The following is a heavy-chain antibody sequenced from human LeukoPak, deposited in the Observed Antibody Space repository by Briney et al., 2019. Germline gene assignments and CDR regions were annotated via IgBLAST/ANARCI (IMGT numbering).Heavy chain of an antibody. D-gene: IGHD1-26*01. J-gene: IGHJ4*02. Sequence: ASVKVSWKASGYTFTTYYIHWVRQAPGQGLEWMGVINPNGGGTTYAQKFQGRVTMTRDTSASTVYMGVISLTSEDTAIFYCARDPSGSWQRFDYWGQGTLVTVSS. CDR1: GYTFTTYY. CDR2: INPNGGGT. V-gene: IGHV1-46*01. CDR3: ARDPSGSWQRFDY.